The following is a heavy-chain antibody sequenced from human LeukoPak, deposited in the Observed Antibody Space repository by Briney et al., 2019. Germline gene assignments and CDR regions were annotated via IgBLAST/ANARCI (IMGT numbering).Heavy chain of an antibody. V-gene: IGHV3-9*01. CDR3: AAWTVRGAH. J-gene: IGHJ4*02. D-gene: IGHD3-10*01. CDR2: ISWNSGSI. Sequence: GRSLRLSCAASGFTFDDYAMHWVRHAPGKGLEWVSGISWNSGSIGYADSVRGRFTISRDNAKNSLYLQMNSLRAEDTALYYCAAWTVRGAHWGQGTLVTVSS. CDR1: GFTFDDYA.